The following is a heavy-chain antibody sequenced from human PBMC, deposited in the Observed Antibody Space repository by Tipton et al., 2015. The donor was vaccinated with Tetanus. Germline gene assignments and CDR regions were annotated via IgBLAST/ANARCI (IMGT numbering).Heavy chain of an antibody. CDR1: GGSISSGGYY. CDR2: IYYSGST. CDR3: ARDRGVSRGVDY. Sequence: TLSLTCNVSGGSISSGGYYWSWIRQHPGKGLEWIGYIYYSGSTYYNPSLKSRVTISVDTSKNQFSLKLSSVTAADTAVYYCARDRGVSRGVDYWGQGTLVTVSS. D-gene: IGHD3-10*01. V-gene: IGHV4-31*03. J-gene: IGHJ4*02.